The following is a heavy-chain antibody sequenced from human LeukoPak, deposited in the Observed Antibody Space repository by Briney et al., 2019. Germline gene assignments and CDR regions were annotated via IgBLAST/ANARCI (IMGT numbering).Heavy chain of an antibody. D-gene: IGHD6-19*01. J-gene: IGHJ3*02. CDR1: GFTFSSYS. CDR2: ISSSSSTI. CDR3: AREGQWLGAFDI. V-gene: IGHV3-48*04. Sequence: PGGSLRLSCAASGFTFSSYSMDWVRQAPGKGLEWVPYISSSSSTIYYADSVKGRFTISRDNAKNSLYLQMNSLRAEDTAVYYCAREGQWLGAFDIWGQGTMVTVSS.